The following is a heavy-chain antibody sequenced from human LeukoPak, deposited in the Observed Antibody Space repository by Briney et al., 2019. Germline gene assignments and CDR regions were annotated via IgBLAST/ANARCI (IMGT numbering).Heavy chain of an antibody. CDR3: ARHLYWWALDY. V-gene: IGHV4-39*01. D-gene: IGHD2-15*01. CDR1: GGSISSSSYY. Sequence: SETLSLTCTVSGGSISSSSYYWSWIRQPPGKGLEWIGEINHSGSTNYNPSLKSRVTISVDTSKNQFSLKLSSVTAADTAVYYCARHLYWWALDYWGQGTLVTVSS. J-gene: IGHJ4*02. CDR2: INHSGST.